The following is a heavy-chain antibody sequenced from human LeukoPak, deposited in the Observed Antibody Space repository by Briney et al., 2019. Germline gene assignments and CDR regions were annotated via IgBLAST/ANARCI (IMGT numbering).Heavy chain of an antibody. CDR2: VYTSGGT. V-gene: IGHV4-4*07. CDR3: ARRYGENTIFGVVLNDAVDI. CDR1: GGSINGYF. Sequence: PSETLSLTCTVSGGSINGYFWTWIRQPAGKGLGWIGRVYTSGGTIFNPSLKSRVTMSVDTSKNQFSLKLTSMTAADTAVYYCARRYGENTIFGVVLNDAVDIWGQGTMVTVSS. D-gene: IGHD3-3*01. J-gene: IGHJ3*02.